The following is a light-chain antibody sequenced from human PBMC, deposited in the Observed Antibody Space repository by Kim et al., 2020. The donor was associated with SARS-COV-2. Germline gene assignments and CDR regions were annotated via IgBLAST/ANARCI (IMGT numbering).Light chain of an antibody. V-gene: IGLV3-19*01. CDR1: SLRSYY. CDR2: GKN. J-gene: IGLJ2*01. CDR3: NSRDSNNNVL. Sequence: SSELTQDPAVSVALGQTVRITCQGDSLRSYYATWYQQKPGQAPMLVIYGKNNRPSEIPDRFSGSSSGNTASLTITGAQAEDEADYYCNSRDSNNNVLFGG.